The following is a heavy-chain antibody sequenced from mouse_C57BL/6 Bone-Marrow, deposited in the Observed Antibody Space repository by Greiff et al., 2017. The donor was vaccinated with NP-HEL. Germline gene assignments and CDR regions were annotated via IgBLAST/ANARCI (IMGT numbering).Heavy chain of an antibody. D-gene: IGHD2-4*01. V-gene: IGHV14-4*01. J-gene: IGHJ1*03. CDR1: GFNIKDDY. CDR2: IDPENGDT. CDR3: TTGLRYFDV. Sequence: VQLQQSGAELVRPGASVKLSCTASGFNIKDDYMHWVKQRPEQGLEWIGWIDPENGDTEYASKFQGKATITADTSSNTACMQLSSLTSEDTAVYYCTTGLRYFDVWGTGTTVTVSS.